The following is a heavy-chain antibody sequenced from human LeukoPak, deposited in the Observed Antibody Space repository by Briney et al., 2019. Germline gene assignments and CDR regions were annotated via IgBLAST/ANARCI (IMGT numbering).Heavy chain of an antibody. Sequence: SGTLSLTCTVSGGSISSYYWSWIRQPAGKGLEWIGRIYTSESTNYNPSLKTRVTMSVDTSKNQFSLKLSSVTAADTAVYYCARESLSSGWPCYYYGMDVWGQGTTVTVSS. CDR2: IYTSEST. CDR1: GGSISSYY. J-gene: IGHJ6*02. D-gene: IGHD6-19*01. CDR3: ARESLSSGWPCYYYGMDV. V-gene: IGHV4-4*07.